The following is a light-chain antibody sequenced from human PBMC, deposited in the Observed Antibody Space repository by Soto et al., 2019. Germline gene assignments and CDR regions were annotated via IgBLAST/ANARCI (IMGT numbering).Light chain of an antibody. V-gene: IGKV3-11*01. CDR2: DAS. CDR1: QSVSSY. J-gene: IGKJ2*01. CDR3: QQRSNWPRT. Sequence: EIVLTQSPATLSLSPGERATLSCRASQSVSSYLAWYQQKPGQAPRLLIYDASNRATGIPARFSGSGSGTDFTLTISSLEPEYFAVYDCQQRSNWPRTFGQGTKLEIK.